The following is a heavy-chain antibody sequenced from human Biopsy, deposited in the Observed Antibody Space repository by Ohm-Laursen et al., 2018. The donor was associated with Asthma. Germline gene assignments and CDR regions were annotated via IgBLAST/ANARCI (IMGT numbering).Heavy chain of an antibody. CDR3: ARTYYDFLTGQVNDALAM. CDR1: GYTFTSYY. Sequence: ASVKVSCKASGYTFTSYYIHWVRQAPGQGLEWVGIINPPTGDTSYAQKFLGRVTVTRDTSTSTAYMDLSSLRSEDTAVYYCARTYYDFLTGQVNDALAMWGQGTVVTVSS. D-gene: IGHD3-9*01. V-gene: IGHV1-46*01. CDR2: INPPTGDT. J-gene: IGHJ3*02.